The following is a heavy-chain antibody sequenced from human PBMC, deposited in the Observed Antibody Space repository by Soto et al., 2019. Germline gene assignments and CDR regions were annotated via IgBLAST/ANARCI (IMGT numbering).Heavy chain of an antibody. D-gene: IGHD3-10*01. Sequence: SETLSLTCAVSGGSINSRYWWSWVRQTPGKGLEWIGEIYHSGSTNYNPSLKSRVTISVDKSKNQFSLNLSSVTAADTAVYYCARDQNGSGNYYTRYFDYWGQGTLVTVSS. J-gene: IGHJ4*02. CDR1: GGSINSRYW. V-gene: IGHV4-4*02. CDR2: IYHSGST. CDR3: ARDQNGSGNYYTRYFDY.